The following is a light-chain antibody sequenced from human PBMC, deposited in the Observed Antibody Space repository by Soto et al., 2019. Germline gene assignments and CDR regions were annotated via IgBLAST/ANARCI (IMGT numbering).Light chain of an antibody. J-gene: IGLJ1*01. CDR1: SSDVGGYNY. Sequence: QSVLTQPASVSGSPGQSITISCTGTSSDVGGYNYVSWYQQHPGKPPKLMIYDVSNRTSGVSNRCSGSKSGNTASLTISGLQAEDEDDYYCSSYTSSSTPYVFGTGTKLTVL. V-gene: IGLV2-14*01. CDR3: SSYTSSSTPYV. CDR2: DVS.